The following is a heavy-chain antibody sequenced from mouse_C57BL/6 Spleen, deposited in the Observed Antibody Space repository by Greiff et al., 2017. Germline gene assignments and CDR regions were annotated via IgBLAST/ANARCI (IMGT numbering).Heavy chain of an antibody. Sequence: EVQLQQSGTVLARPGASVKMSCKTSGYTFTSYWMHWVKQRPGQGLEWIGAIYPGNSDTSYNQKFKGKAKLTAVTSASTAYMELSSLTTEDSAVYYCTYYYGSAWFAYWGQGTLVTVSA. CDR3: TYYYGSAWFAY. J-gene: IGHJ3*01. CDR2: IYPGNSDT. V-gene: IGHV1-5*01. CDR1: GYTFTSYW. D-gene: IGHD1-1*01.